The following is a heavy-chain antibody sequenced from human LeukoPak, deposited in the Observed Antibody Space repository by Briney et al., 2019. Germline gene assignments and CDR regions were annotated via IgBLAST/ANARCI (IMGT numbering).Heavy chain of an antibody. Sequence: GSLRLSCAASGFTFSSYAMSWVRQAPGKGLEWVSAISGSGGSTYYADSVKGRFTISRDNSKNTLYLQMNSLRAEDTAVYYCAKYPTYYYGMDVWGQGTTVTVSS. V-gene: IGHV3-23*01. D-gene: IGHD1-26*01. J-gene: IGHJ6*02. CDR2: ISGSGGST. CDR3: AKYPTYYYGMDV. CDR1: GFTFSSYA.